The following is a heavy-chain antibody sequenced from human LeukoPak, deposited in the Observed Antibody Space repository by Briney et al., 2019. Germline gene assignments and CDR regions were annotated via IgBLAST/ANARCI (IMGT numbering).Heavy chain of an antibody. Sequence: ASVKVSCKASGYTFTGYYIHWVRQAPGQGLEWMGWINPNSGGPNYAQKFQGRVTMTRDTSISTAYMEMSRLRSDDTAVYYCARDVSAGGTNWFDPWGQGTLITVSS. V-gene: IGHV1-2*02. D-gene: IGHD3-16*01. CDR3: ARDVSAGGTNWFDP. CDR1: GYTFTGYY. CDR2: INPNSGGP. J-gene: IGHJ5*02.